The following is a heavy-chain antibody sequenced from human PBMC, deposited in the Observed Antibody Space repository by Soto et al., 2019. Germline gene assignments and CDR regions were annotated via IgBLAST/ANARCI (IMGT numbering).Heavy chain of an antibody. CDR2: ISAYNGNT. CDR3: ARDRGVAPPVAGNTHYYYYMDV. D-gene: IGHD6-19*01. CDR1: GYSFTNYG. V-gene: IGHV1-18*01. Sequence: QDQLVQSGVEVKKPGASVKVSCKASGYSFTNYGITWVRQAPGQGFERMGWISAYNGNTNYAQKFQGRVTMTTDASTSTAYLELRSLRSVDTAVYYCARDRGVAPPVAGNTHYYYYMDVWGKVTTVTVSS. J-gene: IGHJ6*03.